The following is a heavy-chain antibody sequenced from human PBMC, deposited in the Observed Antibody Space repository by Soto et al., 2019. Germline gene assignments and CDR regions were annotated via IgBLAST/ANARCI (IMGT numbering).Heavy chain of an antibody. D-gene: IGHD3-22*01. CDR1: GLTFSSYA. CDR3: ARDLEARYFSDSYFDY. Sequence: PGGSMRLSCSASGLTFSSYAMHWVRQAPGKGLEWVAVISYDGSNKYYADSVKGRLTISRDNSKNTLYLQMNSLRAEDTAVYYCARDLEARYFSDSYFDYWGQGTLVTVSS. V-gene: IGHV3-30-3*01. J-gene: IGHJ4*02. CDR2: ISYDGSNK.